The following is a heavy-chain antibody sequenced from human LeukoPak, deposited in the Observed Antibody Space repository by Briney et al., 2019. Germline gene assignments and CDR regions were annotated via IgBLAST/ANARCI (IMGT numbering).Heavy chain of an antibody. CDR3: AKYGKRASIIRYYYYYMDV. Sequence: GGSLRLSCAASGFTFSTYAIHWVRQAPGKGLEWVAVISYDGSNKYYADSVKGRFTISRDNSKNTLHLQMNSLRAEDTAVYYCAKYGKRASIIRYYYYYMDVWGKGTTVTISS. D-gene: IGHD2-2*02. CDR2: ISYDGSNK. CDR1: GFTFSTYA. J-gene: IGHJ6*03. V-gene: IGHV3-30*18.